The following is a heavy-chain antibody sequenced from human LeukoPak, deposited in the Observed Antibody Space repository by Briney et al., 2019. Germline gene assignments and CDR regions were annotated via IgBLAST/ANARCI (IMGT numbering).Heavy chain of an antibody. V-gene: IGHV3-23*01. CDR2: ISGSGYST. CDR1: GFTFSSYA. D-gene: IGHD4-17*01. CDR3: AKQILTTVTPFDY. J-gene: IGHJ4*02. Sequence: GGSLRLSCAASGFTFSSYAMSWVRQAPGKGLEWVSAISGSGYSTYYAASVKGRFTISRDNSKNTLYLQMNSLRAEDTAVYYCAKQILTTVTPFDYWGQGTLVTVSS.